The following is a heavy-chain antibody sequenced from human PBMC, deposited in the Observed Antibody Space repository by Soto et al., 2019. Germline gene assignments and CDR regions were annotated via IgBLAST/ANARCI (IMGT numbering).Heavy chain of an antibody. V-gene: IGHV1-69*06. Sequence: GASVKLSCKASGGTFSSYAISWVRQAPGQGLEWMGGIIPIFGTANYAQKFQGRVTITADKSTSTAYMELSSLRSEDTAVYYCARDYYGSGPHYGMDVCGQGTPVIVSS. J-gene: IGHJ6*02. CDR3: ARDYYGSGPHYGMDV. D-gene: IGHD3-10*01. CDR1: GGTFSSYA. CDR2: IIPIFGTA.